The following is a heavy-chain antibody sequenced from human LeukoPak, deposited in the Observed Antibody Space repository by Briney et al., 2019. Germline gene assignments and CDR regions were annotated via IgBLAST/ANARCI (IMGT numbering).Heavy chain of an antibody. CDR1: GGSIRTGGYY. J-gene: IGHJ4*02. CDR2: IYASGTT. D-gene: IGHD4-11*01. Sequence: PSQTLSLTCTVSGGSIRTGGYYWSWMRQPAGKGLEWIGRIYASGTTTYNPSLKSRLSMSVDSSKNQFSLKLDSVTAADTAVCYCARESRVKTTGPDYWGQGTLVTVSS. V-gene: IGHV4-61*02. CDR3: ARESRVKTTGPDY.